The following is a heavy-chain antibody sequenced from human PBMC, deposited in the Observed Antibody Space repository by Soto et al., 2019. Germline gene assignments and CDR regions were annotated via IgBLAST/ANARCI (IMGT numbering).Heavy chain of an antibody. CDR2: ISSSGTYI. CDR3: ARDESDHQLDY. CDR1: GFTFSSYS. J-gene: IGHJ4*02. Sequence: PGGSLRLSCAASGFTFSSYSMNWVRQAPGKGLEWVSSISSSGTYIYYADSVKGRFTLSRDNAKNSLYLQMNSLRAEDTAVYYCARDESDHQLDYWGQGTLVTVSS. D-gene: IGHD2-2*01. V-gene: IGHV3-21*01.